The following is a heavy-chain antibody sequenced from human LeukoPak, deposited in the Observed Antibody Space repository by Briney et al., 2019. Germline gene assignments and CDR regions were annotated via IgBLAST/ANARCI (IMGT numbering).Heavy chain of an antibody. CDR1: GFGFDAYT. J-gene: IGHJ6*02. D-gene: IGHD6-13*01. CDR2: ITWDGGTS. V-gene: IGHV3-43*01. CDR3: AKDTFGYSSSWYSRHGMDV. Sequence: PGGSLRLSCTASGFGFDAYTMHWVRQAPGKGLEWVSLITWDGGTSYYGDSVKGRFSISRDNAKNSLYLQMNSLRAEDTALYYCAKDTFGYSSSWYSRHGMDVWGQGTTVTVSS.